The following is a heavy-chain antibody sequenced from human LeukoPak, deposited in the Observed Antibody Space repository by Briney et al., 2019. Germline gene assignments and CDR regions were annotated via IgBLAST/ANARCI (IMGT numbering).Heavy chain of an antibody. J-gene: IGHJ3*02. CDR2: SRNKANSYTT. CDR3: ARGLNSFDI. V-gene: IGHV3-72*01. Sequence: GGSLRLSCAASGCTFSDHYMDWVRQAPGKGLEGVGRSRNKANSYTTQYAPSVKGRFTVSRDDSQNSLYLQMNRLHSEDTAMYSCARGLNSFDIWGQGTMVSVSS. D-gene: IGHD5-24*01. CDR1: GCTFSDHY.